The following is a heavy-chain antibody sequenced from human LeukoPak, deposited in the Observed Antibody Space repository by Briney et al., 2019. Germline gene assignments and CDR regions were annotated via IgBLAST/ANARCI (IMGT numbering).Heavy chain of an antibody. V-gene: IGHV3-48*01. CDR1: GFTFSTYT. D-gene: IGHD6-25*01. CDR2: IGTSSSTT. J-gene: IGHJ6*03. Sequence: GGSLRLSCAASGFTFSTYTMNWVRQPPGKGLEWVSSIGTSSSTTYYADSVKGRFTISRDNAKNSLYLQMNSLRADDTAVYYCARFAAGGSYYYYMDVWGKGTTVTVSS. CDR3: ARFAAGGSYYYYMDV.